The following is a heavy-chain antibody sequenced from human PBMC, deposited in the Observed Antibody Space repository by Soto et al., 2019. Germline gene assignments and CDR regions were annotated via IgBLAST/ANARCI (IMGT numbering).Heavy chain of an antibody. CDR2: IWYDGSNK. CDR1: GFTFSSYG. D-gene: IGHD5-18*01. Sequence: QVQLVESGGGVVQPGRSLRLSCAASGFTFSSYGMHWVRQAPGKGLEWVAVIWYDGSNKYYADSVKGRFTISRDNSKNSLYLQMNSLRAEDTAVYYCAREFSVDTAMVRFGDYGMDVWGQGPTLTASS. V-gene: IGHV3-33*01. CDR3: AREFSVDTAMVRFGDYGMDV. J-gene: IGHJ6*02.